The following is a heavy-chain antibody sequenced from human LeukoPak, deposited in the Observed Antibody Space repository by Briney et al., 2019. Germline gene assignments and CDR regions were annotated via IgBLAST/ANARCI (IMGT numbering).Heavy chain of an antibody. CDR1: GFTFSPYS. J-gene: IGHJ4*02. D-gene: IGHD4-17*01. CDR3: ARGRDYPYYFDY. V-gene: IGHV3-64*01. Sequence: GGSLRLSRAASGFTFSPYSMHWVRQAPGKGLEYVSTISSNGGSTYYANSVKGRFTISRDNSKSTLYLQMGSLRADDMAVYYCARGRDYPYYFDYWGQGALVTVSS. CDR2: ISSNGGST.